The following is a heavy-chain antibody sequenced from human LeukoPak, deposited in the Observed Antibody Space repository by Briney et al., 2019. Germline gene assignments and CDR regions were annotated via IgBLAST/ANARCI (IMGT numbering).Heavy chain of an antibody. CDR3: ARSYTRILGYCSSTSCGFDY. CDR2: IYYSGST. Sequence: SETLSLTCTVSGGSISSYYWSWIRQPPGKGLEWIGYIYYSGSTNCNPSLKSRVTISVDTSKNQFSLKLSSVTAADTAVYYCARSYTRILGYCSSTSCGFDYWGQGTLVTVSS. V-gene: IGHV4-59*01. D-gene: IGHD2-2*01. CDR1: GGSISSYY. J-gene: IGHJ4*02.